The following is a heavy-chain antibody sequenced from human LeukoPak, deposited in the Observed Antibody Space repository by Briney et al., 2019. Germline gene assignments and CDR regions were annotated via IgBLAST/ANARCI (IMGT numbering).Heavy chain of an antibody. CDR1: GGSISSYY. J-gene: IGHJ5*02. Sequence: SETLSLTCTVSGGSISSYYWSWIRQPPGKGLEWIGYIYYSGSTNYNPSLKSRVTISVDTSKNQFSLRLSSVTAADTAVYYCARGRQQLVLWFDPWGQGTLVTVSS. D-gene: IGHD6-13*01. V-gene: IGHV4-59*08. CDR3: ARGRQQLVLWFDP. CDR2: IYYSGST.